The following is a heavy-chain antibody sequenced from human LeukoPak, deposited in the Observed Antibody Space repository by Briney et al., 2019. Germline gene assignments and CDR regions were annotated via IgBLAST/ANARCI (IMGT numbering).Heavy chain of an antibody. CDR1: GYTLTELS. J-gene: IGHJ3*02. CDR2: FDPEDGET. D-gene: IGHD3-10*01. CDR3: ATARITMVRGPDDAFDI. V-gene: IGHV1-24*01. Sequence: ASVKVSCKVSGYTLTELSMHWVRQAPGKGLEWMGGFDPEDGETIYAQKFQGRVTMTEDTSTDTAYMELSSLRSEDTAVYYCATARITMVRGPDDAFDIWGQGTMVTVSS.